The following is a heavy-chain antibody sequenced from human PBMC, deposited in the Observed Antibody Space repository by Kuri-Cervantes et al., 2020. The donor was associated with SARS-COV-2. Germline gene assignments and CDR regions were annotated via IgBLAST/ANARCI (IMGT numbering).Heavy chain of an antibody. CDR1: GGTFSSYA. Sequence: SVKVSCKAPGGTFSSYAISWVRQAPGQGLEWMGGIIPILGIANYAQKFQGRVTITADKSTSTAYMELSSLRSEDTAVYYCARGVHSITIFGVVGFYLDPWGQGTLVTVSS. V-gene: IGHV1-69*10. CDR2: IIPILGIA. J-gene: IGHJ5*02. D-gene: IGHD3-3*01. CDR3: ARGVHSITIFGVVGFYLDP.